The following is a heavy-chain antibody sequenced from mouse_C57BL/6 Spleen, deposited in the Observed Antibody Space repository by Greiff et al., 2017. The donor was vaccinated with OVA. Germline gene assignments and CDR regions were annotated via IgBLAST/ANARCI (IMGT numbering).Heavy chain of an antibody. V-gene: IGHV5-16*01. J-gene: IGHJ3*01. D-gene: IGHD2-3*01. CDR1: GFTFSDYY. CDR2: INYDGSST. CDR3: ARGYDGYSWFAY. Sequence: DVQLVESEGGLVQPGSSMKLSCTASGFTFSDYYMAWVRQVPEKGLEWVANINYDGSSTYYLDSLKSRFIISRDNAKNILYLQMSSLKSEDTATYYCARGYDGYSWFAYWGQGTLVTVSA.